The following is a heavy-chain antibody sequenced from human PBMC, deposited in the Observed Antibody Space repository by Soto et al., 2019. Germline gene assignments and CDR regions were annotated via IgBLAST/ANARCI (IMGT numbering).Heavy chain of an antibody. Sequence: PGESLKSSCKGAGYSFSSYWISWVRQMPGKGLEWMGRIDPSGSYTNYSPSFQGHVTISADKSISTAYLQWSSLKASDTAMYYCARDVAAARTYYYYYGMDVWGQGTTVTVSS. CDR3: ARDVAAARTYYYYYGMDV. CDR1: GYSFSSYW. CDR2: IDPSGSYT. D-gene: IGHD6-13*01. J-gene: IGHJ6*02. V-gene: IGHV5-10-1*01.